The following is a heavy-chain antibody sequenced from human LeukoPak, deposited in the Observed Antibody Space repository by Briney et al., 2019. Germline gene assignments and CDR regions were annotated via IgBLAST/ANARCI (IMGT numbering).Heavy chain of an antibody. Sequence: ASVTVSFKASGYTFTSNYIHWVRQAPGQGLEWMGMIYPRDGSTSYAQKFQGRVTVTRDTSTSTVHMELSGLRSEDTAVYYCARDQEGFDYWGQGTLVTVSS. CDR1: GYTFTSNY. CDR3: ARDQEGFDY. CDR2: IYPRDGST. V-gene: IGHV1-46*01. J-gene: IGHJ4*02.